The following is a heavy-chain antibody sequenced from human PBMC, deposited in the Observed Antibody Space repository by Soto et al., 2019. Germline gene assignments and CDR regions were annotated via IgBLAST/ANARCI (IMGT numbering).Heavy chain of an antibody. CDR3: ARGKLPSYCSSTSCYVFDY. D-gene: IGHD2-2*01. CDR1: GGSISSGGYY. J-gene: IGHJ4*02. Sequence: QVQLQESGPGLVKPSQTLSLTCTVSGGSISSGGYYWSWIRQHPGKGLEWIGYIYYSGSTYYNPSLKSRVTLSVDTSKNQFSLKLSSVTAADTAVYYCARGKLPSYCSSTSCYVFDYWGQGTLVTVSS. CDR2: IYYSGST. V-gene: IGHV4-31*03.